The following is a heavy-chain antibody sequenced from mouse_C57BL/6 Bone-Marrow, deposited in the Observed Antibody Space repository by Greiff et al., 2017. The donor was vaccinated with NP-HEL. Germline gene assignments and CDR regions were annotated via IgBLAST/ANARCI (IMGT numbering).Heavy chain of an antibody. V-gene: IGHV1-55*01. J-gene: IGHJ4*01. Sequence: VQLQQPGAELVKPGASVKMSCKASGYTFTSYWITWVKQRPGQGLEWIGDIYPGSGSTNYNEKFKSKATLTVDTSSSTAYMQLSSLTSEDSAVYYCARTTYYRNYALDYWGQGTSVTVSS. CDR1: GYTFTSYW. CDR3: ARTTYYRNYALDY. CDR2: IYPGSGST. D-gene: IGHD2-1*01.